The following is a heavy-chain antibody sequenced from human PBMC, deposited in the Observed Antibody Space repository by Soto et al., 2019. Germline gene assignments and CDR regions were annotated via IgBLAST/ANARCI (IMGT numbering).Heavy chain of an antibody. D-gene: IGHD2-2*01. CDR1: GFTFISYA. J-gene: IGHJ6*02. V-gene: IGHV3-23*01. CDR3: ATLGYCSSTSCLGAYYYYGMDV. CDR2: ISGSGGST. Sequence: GGSVRLSCASSGFTFISYAMSWVRQAPGKGLEWVSAISGSGGSTYYADSVKGRFTISRDNSKDTLYLQMNSLRAEDTAVYYCATLGYCSSTSCLGAYYYYGMDVWGQGTTVTVSS.